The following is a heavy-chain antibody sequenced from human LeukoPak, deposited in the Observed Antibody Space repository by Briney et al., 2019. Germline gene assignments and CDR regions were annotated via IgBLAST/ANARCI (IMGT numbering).Heavy chain of an antibody. V-gene: IGHV1-2*04. CDR1: GYTFTRYY. D-gene: IGHD3-10*01. CDR2: INPNSGGT. CDR3: ARETPGVIGSGSYYNDWFDP. J-gene: IGHJ5*02. Sequence: ASVKVSCKASGYTFTRYYMHWVRQAPGQRREWMGWINPNSGGTNYAQKFQGWVTMTRDTSISTAYMELSRLRSDDTAVYYCARETPGVIGSGSYYNDWFDPWGQGTLVTVSS.